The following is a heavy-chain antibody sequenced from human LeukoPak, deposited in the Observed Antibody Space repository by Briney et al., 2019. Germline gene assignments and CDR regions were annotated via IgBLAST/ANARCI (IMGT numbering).Heavy chain of an antibody. D-gene: IGHD6-13*01. CDR1: GYTFTSYG. J-gene: IGHJ6*02. V-gene: IGHV1-18*01. CDR3: ARGIAAAGTLYYYYGMDV. Sequence: GASVKVSCKASGYTFTSYGISWVRQAPGQGLEWMGWISAYNGNTNYAQKLQGRVTMTTDTSTSTAYMELRSLRSDDTAVYYCARGIAAAGTLYYYYGMDVWGQGTTVTVSS. CDR2: ISAYNGNT.